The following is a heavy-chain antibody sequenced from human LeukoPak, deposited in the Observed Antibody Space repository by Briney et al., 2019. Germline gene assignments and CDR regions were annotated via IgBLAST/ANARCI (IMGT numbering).Heavy chain of an antibody. CDR3: ARAAYYSSSWYVS. Sequence: EASVKVSCKASGYTFTYYYIHWVRQAPGQGLEWMGWINPHSGGTNYVEKFQGRVTMTRDTSISTAYMELSRLRSDDTAVYYCARAAYYSSSWYVSWGQGTLVTVSS. CDR2: INPHSGGT. J-gene: IGHJ5*01. D-gene: IGHD6-13*01. V-gene: IGHV1-2*02. CDR1: GYTFTYYY.